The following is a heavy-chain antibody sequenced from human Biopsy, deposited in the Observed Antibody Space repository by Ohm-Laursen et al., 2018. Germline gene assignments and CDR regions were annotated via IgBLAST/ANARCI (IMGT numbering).Heavy chain of an antibody. D-gene: IGHD4-23*01. CDR1: GGSFTGHY. CDR2: ISHTGYT. CDR3: ARGSNEYGGLYFPH. Sequence: SDTLSLTCTVSGGSFTGHYWTWIRQPPGKGLEWIGHISHTGYTSYKSSLKSRVTISLDTSRKHFSLRLTSLAAADTAAYYCARGSNEYGGLYFPHWGQGTLVTVSS. V-gene: IGHV4-59*11. J-gene: IGHJ1*01.